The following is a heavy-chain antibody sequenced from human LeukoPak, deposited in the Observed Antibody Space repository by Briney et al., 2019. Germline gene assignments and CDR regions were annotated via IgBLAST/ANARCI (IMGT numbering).Heavy chain of an antibody. CDR3: AKDGSYSNPKRYYYGMDV. J-gene: IGHJ6*02. D-gene: IGHD4-11*01. CDR1: GFTFSSYA. V-gene: IGHV3-23*01. CDR2: TSGSGGTT. Sequence: GGSLRLSCVVSGFTFSSYAMSWVRQAPGKGLEWVSATSGSGGTTYYADSVKGRFTISRDSSKNTLYLQMNSLRAEDTAVYYCAKDGSYSNPKRYYYGMDVWGQGTTVTVSS.